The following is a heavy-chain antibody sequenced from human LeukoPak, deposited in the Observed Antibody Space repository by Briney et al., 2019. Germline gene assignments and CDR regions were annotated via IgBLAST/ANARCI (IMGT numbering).Heavy chain of an antibody. Sequence: ASVKVSCKTSGYTFSTFSIAWVRQAPGRGLEWMGWINANNGKTHYAQKFHDRVTMTTDASTNTAYMELRGLKSDDTAMYYCSRDSTFGAVADFNYWGQGTLVTVSS. CDR1: GYTFSTFS. D-gene: IGHD3-16*01. CDR3: SRDSTFGAVADFNY. V-gene: IGHV1-18*01. J-gene: IGHJ4*02. CDR2: INANNGKT.